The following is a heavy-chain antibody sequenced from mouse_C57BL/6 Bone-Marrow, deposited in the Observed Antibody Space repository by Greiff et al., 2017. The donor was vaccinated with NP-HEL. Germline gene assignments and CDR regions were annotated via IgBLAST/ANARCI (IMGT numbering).Heavy chain of an antibody. CDR2: ISNLAYSI. V-gene: IGHV5-15*01. Sequence: EVKLMESGGGLVQPGGSLKLSCAASGFTFSDYGMAWVRQAPRKGPEWVAFISNLAYSIYYADTVTGRFTISRENAKNTLYLEMSSLRSEDTAMYYCARQGDGNYYAMDYWGQGTSVTVSS. CDR3: ARQGDGNYYAMDY. D-gene: IGHD2-1*01. CDR1: GFTFSDYG. J-gene: IGHJ4*01.